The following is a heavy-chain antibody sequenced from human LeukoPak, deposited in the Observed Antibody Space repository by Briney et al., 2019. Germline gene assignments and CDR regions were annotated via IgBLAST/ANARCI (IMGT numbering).Heavy chain of an antibody. CDR2: INRSGST. CDR3: AGFTYDSSGYWNAFDI. V-gene: IGHV4-34*01. J-gene: IGHJ3*02. Sequence: PSETLSLTCAVYGGSFSGYYWSWIRQPPGKGLEWIGEINRSGSTNCNPSLKSRVTISVDTSKNQFSLKLSSVTAADTAVYYCAGFTYDSSGYWNAFDIWGQGTMVTVSS. CDR1: GGSFSGYY. D-gene: IGHD3-22*01.